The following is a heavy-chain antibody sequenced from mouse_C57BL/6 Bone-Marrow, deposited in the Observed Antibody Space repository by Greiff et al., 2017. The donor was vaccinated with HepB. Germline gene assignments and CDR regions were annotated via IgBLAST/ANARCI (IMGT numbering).Heavy chain of an antibody. V-gene: IGHV14-2*01. D-gene: IGHD2-5*01. CDR2: IDPEDGET. CDR3: ARSFYYSNYVGYAMDY. J-gene: IGHJ4*01. CDR1: GFNIKDYY. Sequence: EVQRVESGAELVKPGASVKLSCTASGFNIKDYYMHWVKQRTEQGLEWIGRIDPEDGETKYAPKFQGKATITADTSSNTAYLQLSSLTSEDTAVYYCARSFYYSNYVGYAMDYWGQGTSVTVSS.